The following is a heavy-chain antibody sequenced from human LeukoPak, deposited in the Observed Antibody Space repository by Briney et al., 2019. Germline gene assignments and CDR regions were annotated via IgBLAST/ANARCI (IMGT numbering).Heavy chain of an antibody. CDR1: GGTFSSYA. D-gene: IGHD3-22*01. J-gene: IGHJ1*01. Sequence: GASVKVSCKASGGTFSSYAISWVRQAPGQGLEWMGGIIPIFGTANYAQKFQGRVTITTAESTSTAYMELSSLRSEDTAVYYCATDAYYYDSSGPEYFQHWGQGTLVTVSS. CDR3: ATDAYYYDSSGPEYFQH. V-gene: IGHV1-69*05. CDR2: IIPIFGTA.